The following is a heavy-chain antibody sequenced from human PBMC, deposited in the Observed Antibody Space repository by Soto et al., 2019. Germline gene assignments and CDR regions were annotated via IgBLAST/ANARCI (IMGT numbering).Heavy chain of an antibody. J-gene: IGHJ4*02. CDR1: GFTFSSYS. CDR3: ATRYPSTDY. CDR2: ISSSSDYI. D-gene: IGHD3-9*01. V-gene: IGHV3-21*01. Sequence: EVQLVESGGGLVKPGGSLRLSCAASGFTFSSYSMNWVRQAPGKGLEWVSSISSSSDYIYYADSVKGRFTISRDNAKNSLYLQMSSLRAEDTAVYYCATRYPSTDYWGQGTLVTVSS.